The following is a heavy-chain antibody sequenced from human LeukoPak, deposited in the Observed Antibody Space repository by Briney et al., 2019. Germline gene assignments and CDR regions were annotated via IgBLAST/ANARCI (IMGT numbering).Heavy chain of an antibody. J-gene: IGHJ4*02. CDR3: ASSVVTHGTLDY. D-gene: IGHD2-21*02. V-gene: IGHV1-18*01. CDR1: GYTFTSYG. CDR2: ISAYNGNT. Sequence: ASVKVSCTASGYTFTSYGISWVRQAPGQGLEWMGWISAYNGNTNYAQKLQGRVTMTTDTSTSTAYMELRSLRSDDTAVYYCASSVVTHGTLDYWGQGTLVTVSS.